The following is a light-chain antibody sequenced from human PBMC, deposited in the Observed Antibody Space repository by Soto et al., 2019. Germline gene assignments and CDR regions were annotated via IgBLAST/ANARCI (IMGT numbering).Light chain of an antibody. CDR2: DAS. V-gene: IGKV1-5*01. Sequence: DIQMTQSPSTPSASVGDRVTITCRASQSIARWVAWYQQKPGKAPKLLIYDASNLESGVPSRFSGSGSGTEFTLTIISLQPDDFATYYCQQYNSYWTFGPGTKVEIK. CDR1: QSIARW. CDR3: QQYNSYWT. J-gene: IGKJ1*01.